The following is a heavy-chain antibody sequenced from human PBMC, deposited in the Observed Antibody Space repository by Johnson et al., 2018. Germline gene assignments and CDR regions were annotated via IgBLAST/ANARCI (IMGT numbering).Heavy chain of an antibody. V-gene: IGHV3-30*18. CDR2: ISYDGSNE. CDR3: AKDRYTYVYGAHHAFDI. Sequence: QVQLVEAGGGVVQPGRSLRLSCAASGFTVSSYGLHWVRQDPGKGMEWVALISYDGSNEYYAAAVKGRFTISRDNSKNTLYLKMNSLGAEDTAVYYCAKDRYTYVYGAHHAFDIWGQGTMVTVSS. CDR1: GFTVSSYG. D-gene: IGHD2-8*01. J-gene: IGHJ3*02.